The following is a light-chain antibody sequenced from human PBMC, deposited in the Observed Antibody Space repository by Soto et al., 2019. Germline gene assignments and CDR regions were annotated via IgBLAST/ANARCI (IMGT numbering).Light chain of an antibody. CDR2: GAS. CDR1: ETVSTN. J-gene: IGKJ1*01. Sequence: EVVMTQSPATLYVSPGERATLSCRVRETVSTNLAWYQHKPCQAPMLLISGASTRAARIPDRFRGRRSGTEFTITIRSLRSEDSAIYYGQQYFEWPPMTFGQGTKV. V-gene: IGKV3-15*01. CDR3: QQYFEWPPMT.